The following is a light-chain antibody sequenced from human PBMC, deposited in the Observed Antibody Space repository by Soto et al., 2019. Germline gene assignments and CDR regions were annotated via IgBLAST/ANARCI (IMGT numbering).Light chain of an antibody. V-gene: IGLV2-14*03. J-gene: IGLJ2*01. Sequence: QSVLTQPASVSGSPGQSITISCTGTSSDVGAYNYVSWYQHHPGKAPKLMIYDVSNRPSGVSNRFSGSKSGNTASLTISGLQAEDEADYYCNSFTSSSTLVFGGVTTLTVL. CDR2: DVS. CDR1: SSDVGAYNY. CDR3: NSFTSSSTLV.